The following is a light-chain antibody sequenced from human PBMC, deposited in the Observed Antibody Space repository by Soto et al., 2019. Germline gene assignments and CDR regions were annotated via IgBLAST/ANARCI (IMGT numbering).Light chain of an antibody. CDR3: SSYTSSSTL. CDR2: DVS. V-gene: IGLV2-14*01. Sequence: QSVLTQPASVSESPGQSITISCTGNSSDVGGYNYVSWYQQHPGKAPKLMIYDVSNRPSGVSNRFSGSKSGNTASLTISGLQAEDEADYYCSSYTSSSTLFGTGTKVTVL. CDR1: SSDVGGYNY. J-gene: IGLJ1*01.